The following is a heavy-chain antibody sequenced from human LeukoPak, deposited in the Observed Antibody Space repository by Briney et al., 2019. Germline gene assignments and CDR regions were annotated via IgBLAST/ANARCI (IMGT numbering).Heavy chain of an antibody. CDR1: GGSISSYY. V-gene: IGHV4-59*12. CDR2: IYHSGST. Sequence: SETLSLTCTVSGGSISSYYWSWIRQPPGKGLEWIGYIYHSGSTYYKPSLKSRVTISVDRSKNQFSLKLSSVTAADTAVYYCARSHSTYYYDSSGYPGYWGQGTLVTVSS. D-gene: IGHD3-22*01. CDR3: ARSHSTYYYDSSGYPGY. J-gene: IGHJ4*02.